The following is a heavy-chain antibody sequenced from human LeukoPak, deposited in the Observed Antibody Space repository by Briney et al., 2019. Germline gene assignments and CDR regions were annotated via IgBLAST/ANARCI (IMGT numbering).Heavy chain of an antibody. V-gene: IGHV3-30*04. CDR2: ISYDGSNK. CDR1: GFTFSSYA. J-gene: IGHJ3*02. Sequence: GGSLRLSCAASGFTFSSYAMHWVRQAPGKGLEWVAVISYDGSNKYYADSVKGRFTISRDNSKSTLYLQMNSLRAEDTAVYYCARVGWYDPLDAFDIWGQGTMVTVSS. CDR3: ARVGWYDPLDAFDI. D-gene: IGHD6-19*01.